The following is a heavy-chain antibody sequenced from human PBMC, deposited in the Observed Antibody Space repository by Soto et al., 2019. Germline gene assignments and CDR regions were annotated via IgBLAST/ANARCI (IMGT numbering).Heavy chain of an antibody. D-gene: IGHD6-13*01. Sequence: QVQLVQSGAEVKKPGASVKVSCKASGYTFTGYYMHWVRQAPGQGLEWMGWINPNSGGTNYAQKFQGWVTMTRDTAISTAYRELSRLRSDDTAVYYCARAPPRIAAAGDNWFDPWGQGTLVTVSS. V-gene: IGHV1-2*04. J-gene: IGHJ5*02. CDR3: ARAPPRIAAAGDNWFDP. CDR2: INPNSGGT. CDR1: GYTFTGYY.